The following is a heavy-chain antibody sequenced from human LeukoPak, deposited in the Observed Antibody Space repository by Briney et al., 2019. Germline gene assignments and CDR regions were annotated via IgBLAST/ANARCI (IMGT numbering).Heavy chain of an antibody. Sequence: GTGGSLRLSCAASGFTFDDYGMSWVRQAPGKGLEWVSGINWNGGSTGYADSVKGRFTISRDNAKNSLYLQMNSLRAEDTALYYCARDGERRNYDSSGYYGNWGQGTLVTVSS. CDR1: GFTFDDYG. CDR3: ARDGERRNYDSSGYYGN. J-gene: IGHJ4*02. V-gene: IGHV3-20*04. CDR2: INWNGGST. D-gene: IGHD3-22*01.